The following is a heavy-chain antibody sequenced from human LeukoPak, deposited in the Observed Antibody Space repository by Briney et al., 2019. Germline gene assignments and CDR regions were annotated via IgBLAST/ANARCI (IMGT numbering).Heavy chain of an antibody. CDR1: GFTFSSYW. D-gene: IGHD3-10*01. Sequence: GGSLRLSCAASGFTFSSYWMHWVRQAPGKGLVWVSRINSDASTTSYADSVKGRVTISRDNAKNTLYLQMNSLRAEDTAVYYCARATVRGVITPQGYYYYSMDVWGQGTTVTVSS. CDR2: INSDASTT. J-gene: IGHJ6*02. V-gene: IGHV3-74*01. CDR3: ARATVRGVITPQGYYYYSMDV.